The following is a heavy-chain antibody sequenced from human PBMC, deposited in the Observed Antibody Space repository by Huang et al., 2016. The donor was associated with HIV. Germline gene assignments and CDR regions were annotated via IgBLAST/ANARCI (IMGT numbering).Heavy chain of an antibody. V-gene: IGHV4-30-2*01. CDR3: ARDLYSSGWHAFDT. Sequence: QLQLQESGSRLVRPSETLSLTCAVSGGSIISSGYSWSWIRQPPGKGLEWIGYIYHRWTASYHPSLKSRVTMSLDTSKDRFALKLTSVTAADTAVYYCARDLYSSGWHAFDTWGQGTMVTVSS. CDR2: IYHRWTA. CDR1: GGSIISSGYS. J-gene: IGHJ3*02. D-gene: IGHD6-19*01.